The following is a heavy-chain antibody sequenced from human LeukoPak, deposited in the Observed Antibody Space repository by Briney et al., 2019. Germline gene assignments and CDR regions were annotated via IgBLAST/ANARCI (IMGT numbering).Heavy chain of an antibody. J-gene: IGHJ4*02. CDR2: IYYTGIT. D-gene: IGHD2-15*01. CDR1: GGSMNTYY. CDR3: AGSPEYCSGGNCYRFDH. Sequence: PSETLSLTCTVSGGSMNTYYWSWIRQPPGKGLEWIGSIYYTGITTYNLSLQSRVTVSVDTSKNQFSLRLTSVTAADTAVYYCAGSPEYCSGGNCYRFDHRGQGTLVTVSS. V-gene: IGHV4-59*08.